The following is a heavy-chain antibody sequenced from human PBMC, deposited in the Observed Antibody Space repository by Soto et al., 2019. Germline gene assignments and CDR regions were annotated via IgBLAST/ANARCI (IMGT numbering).Heavy chain of an antibody. Sequence: SETLSLTCTVSGGSISSYYWSWIRQPPGKGLEWIGYIYYSGSTNYNPSLKSRVTISVDTSKNQFSLKLSSVTAADTAVYYCAGLLWFGERNNWFDPWGQGTLVTVSS. CDR2: IYYSGST. V-gene: IGHV4-59*08. D-gene: IGHD3-10*01. CDR1: GGSISSYY. J-gene: IGHJ5*02. CDR3: AGLLWFGERNNWFDP.